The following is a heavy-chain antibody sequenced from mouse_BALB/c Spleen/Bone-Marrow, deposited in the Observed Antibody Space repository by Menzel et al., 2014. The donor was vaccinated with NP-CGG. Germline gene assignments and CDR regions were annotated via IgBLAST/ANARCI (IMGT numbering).Heavy chain of an antibody. V-gene: IGHV1S81*02. CDR1: GYTFTSYW. D-gene: IGHD2-10*02. CDR2: INPNSGRK. CDR3: ARKKYGNYDYFDY. Sequence: VQLHQSGTELVKPGASVKLSCKASGYTFTSYWMHWVKQRPGQGLEWIGEINPNSGRKNYNEKFKSKATLTVDRSSSTAYMQLSSLTSEDSALYYCARKKYGNYDYFDYWGQGTTLTVSS. J-gene: IGHJ2*01.